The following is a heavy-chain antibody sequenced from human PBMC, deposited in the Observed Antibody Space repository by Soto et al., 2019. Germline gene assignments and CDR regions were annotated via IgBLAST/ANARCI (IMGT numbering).Heavy chain of an antibody. CDR2: ISSSGVT. V-gene: IGHV1-18*04. Sequence: QVRLVQSGPEVKKPEASVKVSCKASGYTFSGSAFSGVGQAPGKGPEWMGWISSSGVTNYAQNFQGRVTLTVDSSTTTAYMEVRSLSSADTAIYYCARDHGGYGTFDYWGQGTLVTVSS. D-gene: IGHD5-12*01. J-gene: IGHJ4*02. CDR3: ARDHGGYGTFDY. CDR1: GYTFSGSA.